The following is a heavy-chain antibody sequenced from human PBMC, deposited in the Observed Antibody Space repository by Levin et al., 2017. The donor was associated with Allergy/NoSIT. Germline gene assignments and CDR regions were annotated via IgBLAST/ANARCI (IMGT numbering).Heavy chain of an antibody. CDR3: ARGSYYGSGSYIDY. CDR1: GFTFSSYD. Sequence: GESLKISCAASGFTFSSYDMHWVRQATGKGLEWVSAIGTAGDTYYPGSVKGRFTISRENAKNSLYLQMNSLRAGDTAVYYCARGSYYGSGSYIDYWGQGTLVTVSS. D-gene: IGHD3-10*01. CDR2: IGTAGDT. V-gene: IGHV3-13*01. J-gene: IGHJ4*02.